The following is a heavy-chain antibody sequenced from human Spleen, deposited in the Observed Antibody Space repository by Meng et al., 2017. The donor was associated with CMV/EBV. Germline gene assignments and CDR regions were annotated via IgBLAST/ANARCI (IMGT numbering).Heavy chain of an antibody. V-gene: IGHV3-11*04. J-gene: IGHJ4*02. Sequence: GGSLRLSCAASGSTFSDYYMTWIRQAPGKGLEWVSYITSGGVGGRDTRTYYADSVKGRFTISRDNAKNSLYLQMNSLRAEDTAVYYCAKEDGVVGASVDYWGQGTLVTVSS. CDR2: ITSGGVGGRDTRT. D-gene: IGHD1-26*01. CDR1: GSTFSDYY. CDR3: AKEDGVVGASVDY.